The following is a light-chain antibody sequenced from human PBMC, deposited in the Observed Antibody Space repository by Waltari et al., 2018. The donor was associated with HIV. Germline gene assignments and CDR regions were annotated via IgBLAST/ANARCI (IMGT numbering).Light chain of an antibody. CDR1: NSDIGVNT. V-gene: IGLV1-44*01. J-gene: IGLJ3*02. Sequence: QSVLTQPPSVSGLPGQKVTISCSGSNSDIGVNTVNWYQQFPGSAPTLVPYSSHQRPSGVPDRFSGCRSGTSASLAINGVQAEDEATYFCSAWDDTLHVVFGGGTKLTVL. CDR2: SSH. CDR3: SAWDDTLHVV.